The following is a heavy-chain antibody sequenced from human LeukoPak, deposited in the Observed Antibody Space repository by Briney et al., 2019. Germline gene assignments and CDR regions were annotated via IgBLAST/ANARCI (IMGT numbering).Heavy chain of an antibody. J-gene: IGHJ4*02. CDR1: GGSISSYY. Sequence: SETLSLTCTVSGGSISSYYWSWIRQPPGKGLEWIGYICYSGSTNYNPSLKSRVTISVDTSKNQFSLKLSSVTAADTAVYYCARWARGTYRYGDSQFDYWGQGTLVTVSS. D-gene: IGHD4-17*01. CDR3: ARWARGTYRYGDSQFDY. CDR2: ICYSGST. V-gene: IGHV4-59*01.